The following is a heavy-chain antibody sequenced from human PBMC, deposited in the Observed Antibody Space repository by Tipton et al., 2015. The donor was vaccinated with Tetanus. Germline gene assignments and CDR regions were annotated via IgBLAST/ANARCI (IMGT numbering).Heavy chain of an antibody. CDR1: GFTFSSYA. CDR2: ISGSGGST. J-gene: IGHJ4*02. CDR3: AKQGRGYDIYRPPFDY. D-gene: IGHD3-9*01. Sequence: SLRLSCAASGFTFSSYAMSWVRQAPGKGLEWVSAISGSGGSTYYADSVKGRFTISRDNAKNSLYLQMNSLRAEDTALYYCAKQGRGYDIYRPPFDYWGQGTLVTVSS. V-gene: IGHV3-23*01.